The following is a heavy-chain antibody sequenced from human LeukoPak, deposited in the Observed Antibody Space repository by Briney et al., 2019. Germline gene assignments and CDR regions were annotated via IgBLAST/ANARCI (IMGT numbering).Heavy chain of an antibody. Sequence: SSVQVSCKASGGTFSSYAISWVRQAPGQGLEWMGRIIPIFGTANYAQKFQGRVTITADKSTSTAYMELSSLGSEDTAVYYCARDPLAYYGSGSPKGGDYWGQGTLVTVSS. D-gene: IGHD3-10*01. CDR1: GGTFSSYA. CDR3: ARDPLAYYGSGSPKGGDY. J-gene: IGHJ4*02. CDR2: IIPIFGTA. V-gene: IGHV1-69*06.